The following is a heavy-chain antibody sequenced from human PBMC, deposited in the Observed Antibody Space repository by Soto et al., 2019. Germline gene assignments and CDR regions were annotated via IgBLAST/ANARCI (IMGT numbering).Heavy chain of an antibody. CDR1: GFTFSSYA. CDR3: PRDSPGGPFPYSGYTRKVDTAMVNWGY. Sequence: QVQLVESGGGVVQPGRSLRLSCAASGFTFSSYAMHWVRQAPGKGLEWVAVISYDESNKYYADSVKGRFTISRDNSKNTLYLQMNSLRAEDTAVYYCPRDSPGGPFPYSGYTRKVDTAMVNWGYWGQGTLVTVSS. V-gene: IGHV3-30-3*01. D-gene: IGHD5-18*01. J-gene: IGHJ4*02. CDR2: ISYDESNK.